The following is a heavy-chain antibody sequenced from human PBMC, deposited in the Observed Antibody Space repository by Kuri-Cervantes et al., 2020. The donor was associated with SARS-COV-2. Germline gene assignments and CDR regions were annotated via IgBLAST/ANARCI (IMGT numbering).Heavy chain of an antibody. J-gene: IGHJ4*02. CDR2: MSYDGSNK. CDR3: AREPLTHFYGPGSYPHY. CDR1: GFTFTSYA. V-gene: IGHV3-30*04. D-gene: IGHD3-10*01. Sequence: GGSLKITCAASGFTFTSYAIPWVRQAPGKGLECVAFMSYDGSNKYYADSVKGRFTISRENTTSTLFLQLNRVRTEDTAVYYCAREPLTHFYGPGSYPHYWGQRVLVTVSS.